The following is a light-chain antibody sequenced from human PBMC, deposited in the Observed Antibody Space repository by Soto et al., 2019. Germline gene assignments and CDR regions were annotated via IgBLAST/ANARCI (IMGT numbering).Light chain of an antibody. CDR2: DDN. V-gene: IGLV1-51*01. J-gene: IGLJ1*01. CDR3: RSWDSSLSAYV. CDR1: NSNIGGNS. Sequence: QSVMTQPPSVSAAPGQKVTISCSGSNSNIGGNSVSWYQQLPGTAPKLLIYDDNKRPSGIPDRFSGSKSGTSATLGITGFQTGDEADYYCRSWDSSLSAYVFGTGTKLTVL.